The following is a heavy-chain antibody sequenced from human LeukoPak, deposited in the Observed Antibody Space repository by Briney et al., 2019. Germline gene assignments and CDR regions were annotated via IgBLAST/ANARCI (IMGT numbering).Heavy chain of an antibody. Sequence: SVKVSCKASGGTFSSYAISWVRQAPGQGLEWMGGIIPIFGTANYAQKFQGRVTITADESTSTAYMELSSLRSEDTAVYYCARGYSNYGYYYYYGMDVWGQGTTVTVSS. CDR1: GGTFSSYA. D-gene: IGHD4-11*01. J-gene: IGHJ6*02. CDR2: IIPIFGTA. V-gene: IGHV1-69*13. CDR3: ARGYSNYGYYYYYGMDV.